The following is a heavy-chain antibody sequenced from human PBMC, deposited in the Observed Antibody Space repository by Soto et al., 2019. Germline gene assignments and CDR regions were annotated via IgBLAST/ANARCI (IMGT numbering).Heavy chain of an antibody. CDR2: IYHSGST. D-gene: IGHD6-19*01. V-gene: IGHV4-30-2*01. Sequence: QLQLQESGSGLVKPSQTLSLTCAVSGGSISSGGYSWSWIRQPPGKGLEWIGYIYHSGSTYYNPSLKSRVTISVDRSKHQFSLKLSCVTAADTAVYYCARAGGLGAVAVDYWGQGTLVTVSS. CDR3: ARAGGLGAVAVDY. J-gene: IGHJ4*02. CDR1: GGSISSGGYS.